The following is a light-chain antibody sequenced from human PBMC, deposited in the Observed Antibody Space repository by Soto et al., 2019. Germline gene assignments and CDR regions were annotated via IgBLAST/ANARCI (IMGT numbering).Light chain of an antibody. Sequence: DIQVTQSPSSLSASVGDRVTITCLASQDIKNYLNWYQRKPGTAPRLLIYAASNLHSGVPSTFSASGSGTDFALNISSLQADDFGTYYCQQGFSLPWTFGQGTKVDIK. CDR1: QDIKNY. CDR3: QQGFSLPWT. J-gene: IGKJ1*01. CDR2: AAS. V-gene: IGKV1-39*01.